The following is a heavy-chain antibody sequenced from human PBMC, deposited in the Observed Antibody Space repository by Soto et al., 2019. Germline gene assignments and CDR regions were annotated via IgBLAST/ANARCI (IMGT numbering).Heavy chain of an antibody. D-gene: IGHD2-15*01. CDR1: GYTFTNYY. Sequence: ASVKVSCKASGYTFTNYYMHWVRQAPGQGLEWMGITNPRDGSTTSAQKFQGRVTITRDTSASTAYMELSSLRSEDTAVYYCARDIGGLDYWGQGTLVTVS. CDR3: ARDIGGLDY. J-gene: IGHJ4*02. V-gene: IGHV1-46*01. CDR2: TNPRDGST.